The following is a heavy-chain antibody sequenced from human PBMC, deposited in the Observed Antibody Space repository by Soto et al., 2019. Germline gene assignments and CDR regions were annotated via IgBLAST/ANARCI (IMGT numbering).Heavy chain of an antibody. D-gene: IGHD3-10*01. Sequence: ASVKVSCKASGYTFTAFYMNWVQQAPGQGLEWMGWISAYNGNTNYAQKLQGRVTMTTDTSTSTAYMELRSLRSDDTAVYYCARDRNKYYYGSGSSDPSNWFDPWGQGTLVTVSS. CDR3: ARDRNKYYYGSGSSDPSNWFDP. CDR1: GYTFTAFY. V-gene: IGHV1-18*04. CDR2: ISAYNGNT. J-gene: IGHJ5*02.